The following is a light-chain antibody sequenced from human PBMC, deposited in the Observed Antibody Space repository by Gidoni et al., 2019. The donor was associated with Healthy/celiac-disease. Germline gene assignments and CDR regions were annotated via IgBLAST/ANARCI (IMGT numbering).Light chain of an antibody. CDR3: QQRSNWPPYT. J-gene: IGKJ2*01. CDR1: HSVSSY. V-gene: IGKV3-11*01. CDR2: DAS. Sequence: EIVLPQSPATLSLSPGEIATLSCRASHSVSSYLAWYQQKPGQDPRLLIYDASNRATGIPARLSGSGCGTDFTLTISSLETEDFAVYYCQQRSNWPPYTFGQGTKLEIK.